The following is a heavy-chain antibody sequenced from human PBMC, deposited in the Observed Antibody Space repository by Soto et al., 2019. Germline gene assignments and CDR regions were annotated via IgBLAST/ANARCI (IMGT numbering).Heavy chain of an antibody. D-gene: IGHD3-10*01. V-gene: IGHV1-69*01. CDR1: GGIFSTYA. J-gene: IGHJ4*02. Sequence: QVQLVQSGAEVKKPGSSVKVSCKASGGIFSTYAISWLRQAPGQGLEWMGGIIPLFGTPNYAQRFQGRVTITGEESTSIAYRGLSRLRSEKTAVYYCARDRDDFGSGNYYTPIVFWAQEPRVTVSS. CDR3: ARDRDDFGSGNYYTPIVF. CDR2: IIPLFGTP.